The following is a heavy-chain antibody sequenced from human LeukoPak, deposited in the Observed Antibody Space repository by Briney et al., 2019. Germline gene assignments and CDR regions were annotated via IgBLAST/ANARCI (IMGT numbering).Heavy chain of an antibody. V-gene: IGHV3-7*01. CDR3: ARGTPGTNWGWGGYCFDY. D-gene: IGHD7-27*01. Sequence: PGGSLRLSCAASGFTFSSYWMSWVRQAPGKGLEWVANIKQDGSEKYYVDSVKGRFTISRDNAKNSLYLQMNSLRAEDTAVYYCARGTPGTNWGWGGYCFDYWGQGTLVTVSS. J-gene: IGHJ4*02. CDR2: IKQDGSEK. CDR1: GFTFSSYW.